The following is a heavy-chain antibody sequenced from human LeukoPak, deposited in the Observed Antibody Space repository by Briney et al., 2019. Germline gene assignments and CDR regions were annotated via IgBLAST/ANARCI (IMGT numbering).Heavy chain of an antibody. CDR2: INHSGST. CDR3: ARPGTYSSSSGADAFDI. V-gene: IGHV4-34*01. J-gene: IGHJ3*02. D-gene: IGHD6-6*01. Sequence: SETLSLTCTVSGGSISSYYWSWIRQPPGKGLEWIGEINHSGSTNYNPSLKSRVTISVDTSKNQFSLKLSSVTAADTAVYYCARPGTYSSSSGADAFDIWGQGTMVTVSS. CDR1: GGSISSYY.